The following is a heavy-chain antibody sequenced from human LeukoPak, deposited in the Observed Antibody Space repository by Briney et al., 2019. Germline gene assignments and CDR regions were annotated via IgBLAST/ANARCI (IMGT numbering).Heavy chain of an antibody. CDR3: AKGPDLYSSTPFDY. D-gene: IGHD6-13*01. CDR2: ISSSGSTT. CDR1: GFTFSDYY. J-gene: IGHJ4*02. Sequence: GGSPRLXCAASGFTFSDYYMSWIRQAPGKGLEWVSYISSSGSTTYYADSVKGRFTISRDNSKNTLYLQMNSLRAEDTAVYYCAKGPDLYSSTPFDYWGQGTLVTVSS. V-gene: IGHV3-11*01.